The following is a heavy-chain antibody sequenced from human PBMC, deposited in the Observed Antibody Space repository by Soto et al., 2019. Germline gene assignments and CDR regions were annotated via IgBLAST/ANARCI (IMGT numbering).Heavy chain of an antibody. V-gene: IGHV5-51*01. CDR1: GYSFTSYW. CDR3: ARVRAPLVGATLYYYVMDV. Sequence: GESLKISCKGSGYSFTSYWIGWVRQMPGKGLEWMGIIYPGDSDTRYSPSFQGQVTISADKSISTAYLQWSSLKASDTAMYYCARVRAPLVGATLYYYVMDVWGQGTTVTVSS. J-gene: IGHJ6*02. CDR2: IYPGDSDT. D-gene: IGHD1-26*01.